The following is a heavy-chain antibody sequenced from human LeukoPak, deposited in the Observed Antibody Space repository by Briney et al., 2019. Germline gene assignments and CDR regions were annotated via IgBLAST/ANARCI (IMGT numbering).Heavy chain of an antibody. CDR2: IIPIFGTA. J-gene: IGHJ5*02. V-gene: IGHV1-69*05. CDR3: ARYCSTTSCYMGNNWFDP. Sequence: SVKVSCKASGGTFSSYAISWVRQAPGQGLEWMGGIIPIFGTANYAQKFQGRGTITTEESTSTAYMELSSLRSEDPAVYYCARYCSTTSCYMGNNWFDPWGQGTLVTVSS. CDR1: GGTFSSYA. D-gene: IGHD2-2*02.